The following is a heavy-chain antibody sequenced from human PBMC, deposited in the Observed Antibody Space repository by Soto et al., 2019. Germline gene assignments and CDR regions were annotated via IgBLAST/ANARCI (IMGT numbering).Heavy chain of an antibody. V-gene: IGHV1-18*01. CDR1: GYTFTSYG. J-gene: IGHJ6*02. CDR3: ARVAVAYYDILTVWGWNYYYGMDV. D-gene: IGHD3-9*01. Sequence: QVQLVQPGAEVKKPGASVKVSCKASGYTFTSYGISWVRQAPGQGLEWMGWISAYNGNTNYAQKLQGRVTMTTDTSTSTAYMELRSLRSDDTAVYYCARVAVAYYDILTVWGWNYYYGMDVWGQGTTVTVSS. CDR2: ISAYNGNT.